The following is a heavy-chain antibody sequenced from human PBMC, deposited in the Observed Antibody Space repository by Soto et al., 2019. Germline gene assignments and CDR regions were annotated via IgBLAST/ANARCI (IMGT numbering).Heavy chain of an antibody. D-gene: IGHD3-22*01. V-gene: IGHV3-33*01. CDR2: IWYDGSNE. CDR1: GFSFSSYG. J-gene: IGHJ3*02. Sequence: QVQLVESGGGVVQPGRSPRLSCAASGFSFSSYGMHWVRQAPGKGLEWVAVIWYDGSNEDYADSVKGRFAISRDHSKNTLYLQMNSLRADDTAVYYCARDRDYYDNSGYALDIWGQGTVVTVSS. CDR3: ARDRDYYDNSGYALDI.